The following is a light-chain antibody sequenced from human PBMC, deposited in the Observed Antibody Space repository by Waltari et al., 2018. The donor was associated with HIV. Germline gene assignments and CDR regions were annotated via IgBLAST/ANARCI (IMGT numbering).Light chain of an antibody. Sequence: HSALTQPASVSGSPGQSIIIPCTGSTSDIAFFIYVSWYKQQSGKAPKALIYEVTNRASGISSRFSGSKSGNAAYLTISGLQTDDEGDYFCSSYTKSGIVVFGGGT. J-gene: IGLJ2*01. CDR1: TSDIAFFIY. V-gene: IGLV2-14*01. CDR3: SSYTKSGIVV. CDR2: EVT.